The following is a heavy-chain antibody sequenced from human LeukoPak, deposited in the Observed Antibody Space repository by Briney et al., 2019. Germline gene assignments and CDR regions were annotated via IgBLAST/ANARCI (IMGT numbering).Heavy chain of an antibody. CDR3: ARRSITGIDGY. CDR1: GYTFTSYG. Sequence: ASVKVSCNASGYTFTSYGISWVRQAPGQGLEWMGRISGYNGNTNYAQKLQGRITMTTDTSTSTAYMELRSLRSDDTAVYYCARRSITGIDGYWGQGTLVTVSS. D-gene: IGHD1-20*01. J-gene: IGHJ4*02. CDR2: ISGYNGNT. V-gene: IGHV1-18*01.